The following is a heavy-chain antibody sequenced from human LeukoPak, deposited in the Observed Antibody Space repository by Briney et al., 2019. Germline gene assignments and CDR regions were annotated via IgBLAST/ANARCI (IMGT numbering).Heavy chain of an antibody. CDR1: GGTFSSYA. CDR3: ARPSYYYDSSGRDAFDI. D-gene: IGHD3-22*01. V-gene: IGHV1-69*13. Sequence: SVTVSCTASGGTFSSYAISWVRQAPGQGLEWMGGIIPILGTANYAQKFQGRVTITADESTSPAYMELSSLRSEDTAVYYCARPSYYYDSSGRDAFDIWGQGTMVTVSS. CDR2: IIPILGTA. J-gene: IGHJ3*02.